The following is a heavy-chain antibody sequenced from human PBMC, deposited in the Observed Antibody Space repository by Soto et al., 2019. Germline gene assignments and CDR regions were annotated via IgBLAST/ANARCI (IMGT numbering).Heavy chain of an antibody. Sequence: GGSLRLSCAASGFTFSSYAMSWVRQAPGKGLEWVSAISGSGGSTYYADSVKGRFTISRDNSKNTLYLQMNSLRAEDTAVYYCAKAPWPPSIVGPGSYSYYFDSWGQGTLVTVSS. V-gene: IGHV3-23*01. J-gene: IGHJ4*02. CDR1: GFTFSSYA. CDR3: AKAPWPPSIVGPGSYSYYFDS. D-gene: IGHD3-10*01. CDR2: ISGSGGST.